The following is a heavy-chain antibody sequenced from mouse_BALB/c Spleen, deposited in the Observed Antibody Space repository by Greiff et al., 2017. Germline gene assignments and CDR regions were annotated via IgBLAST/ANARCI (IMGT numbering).Heavy chain of an antibody. V-gene: IGHV1S135*01. D-gene: IGHD2-1*01. CDR3: ARDGGNYWFAY. CDR2: IDPFNGGT. CDR1: GYSFTSYY. J-gene: IGHJ3*01. Sequence: VQLQQSGPELMKPGASVKISCKASGYSFTSYYMHWVKQSHGKSLEWIGYIDPFNGGTSYNQKFKGKATLTVDKSSSTAYMHLSSLTSEDSAVYYCARDGGNYWFAYWGQGTLVTVSA.